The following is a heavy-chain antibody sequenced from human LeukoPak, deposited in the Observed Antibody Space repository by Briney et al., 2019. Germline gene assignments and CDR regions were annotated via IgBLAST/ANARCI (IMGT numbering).Heavy chain of an antibody. CDR2: IYYSGST. D-gene: IGHD4-11*01. CDR3: ARSEINDYMRF. Sequence: SETLSLTCTVSGGSISSYYWSWIRQPPGKGLEWIGYIYYSGSTNYNPSLKSRLTMSVDTSKNQFSLKMRAVTAADTAIYYCARSEINDYMRFWGQGILVTVSS. V-gene: IGHV4-59*08. CDR1: GGSISSYY. J-gene: IGHJ4*02.